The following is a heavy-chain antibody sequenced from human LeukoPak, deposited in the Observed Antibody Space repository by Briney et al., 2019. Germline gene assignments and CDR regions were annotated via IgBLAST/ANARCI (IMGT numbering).Heavy chain of an antibody. Sequence: GGSLRLSCATSGFPFETNAMSWVRQAPGKGLEWVATIGNTETFYTDSVTGRFTISRDNSKNTVNLQMNRLRVEDTAIYYCAKDWVQFNRVFDCFDSWGQGTLVTVSP. CDR3: AKDWVQFNRVFDCFDS. V-gene: IGHV3-23*01. D-gene: IGHD2-21*01. CDR1: GFPFETNA. J-gene: IGHJ4*02. CDR2: IGNTET.